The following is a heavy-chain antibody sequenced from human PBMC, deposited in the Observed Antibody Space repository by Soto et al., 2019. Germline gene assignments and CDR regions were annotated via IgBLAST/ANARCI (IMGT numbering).Heavy chain of an antibody. CDR3: TRQGYYSGSGSYSPPRYYGMDV. J-gene: IGHJ6*02. CDR1: GYTFISYG. CDR2: ISAYNDYT. D-gene: IGHD3-10*01. Sequence: QVQFVQSGAEVKKPGSSEKVSCKASGYTFISYGISWVRQAPRQGLEWRGWISAYNDYTNYAPKLQGRVTMTTDTSTRIASWGLGSLGSDDTAVYYGTRQGYYSGSGSYSPPRYYGMDVWGQGTTVTASS. V-gene: IGHV1-18*01.